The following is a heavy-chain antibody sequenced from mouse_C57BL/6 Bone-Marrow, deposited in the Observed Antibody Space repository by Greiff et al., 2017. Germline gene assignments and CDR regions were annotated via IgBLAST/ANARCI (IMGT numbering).Heavy chain of an antibody. CDR2: IDPSDSYT. CDR3: AREKSSPLEWYFDV. Sequence: VQLQQPGAELVMPGASVKLSCKASGYTFTSYWMHWVKQRPGQGLEWIGEIDPSDSYTTYNQKFKGKSTLTVDKSSSTAYMQLSSLTSEDSAVYYCAREKSSPLEWYFDVWGTGTTVTGSS. J-gene: IGHJ1*03. CDR1: GYTFTSYW. D-gene: IGHD1-3*01. V-gene: IGHV1-69*01.